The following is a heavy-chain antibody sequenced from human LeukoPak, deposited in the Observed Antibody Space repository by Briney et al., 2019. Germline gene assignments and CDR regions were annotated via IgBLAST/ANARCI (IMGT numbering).Heavy chain of an antibody. CDR2: TYYRSKWNN. CDR3: ARERYYFDY. Sequence: SQTLSLTCAISGDSVSSNSVAWTWIRQSPARGLEWLGRTYYRSKWNNEYAESVRSRITIHPDTSKNQFPLQLDSVTPEDTAVYYCARERYYFDYWGQGTLVTVSS. V-gene: IGHV6-1*01. CDR1: GDSVSSNSVA. J-gene: IGHJ4*02.